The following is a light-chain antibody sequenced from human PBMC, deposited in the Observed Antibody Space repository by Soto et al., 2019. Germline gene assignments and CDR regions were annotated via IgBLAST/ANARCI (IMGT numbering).Light chain of an antibody. CDR3: AVWDDNLRGL. CDR2: AND. Sequence: QSVLTQPPSVSGTPGQRVTISCSGSRSNIGGNAVTWYQQVPGTAPKLLIYANDQRPSVISDRFSGSKSSTSASLAISGLQSEDEADYYCAVWDDNLRGLFGGGTKLTVL. CDR1: RSNIGGNA. J-gene: IGLJ2*01. V-gene: IGLV1-44*01.